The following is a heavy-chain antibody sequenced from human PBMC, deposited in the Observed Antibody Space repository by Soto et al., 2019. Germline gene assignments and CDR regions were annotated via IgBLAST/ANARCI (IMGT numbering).Heavy chain of an antibody. V-gene: IGHV3-30*18. CDR2: ISYDGSNK. D-gene: IGHD4-17*01. J-gene: IGHJ4*02. Sequence: QVQLVESGGGVVQPGRSLRLSCAASGFTFSSYGMHWVRQAPGKGLEWVAVISYDGSNKYYADSVKGRFTISRDNSKNXLYLQMNSLRAEDTAVYYCAKDTIPDYGGNSEVDYWGQGTLVTVSS. CDR3: AKDTIPDYGGNSEVDY. CDR1: GFTFSSYG.